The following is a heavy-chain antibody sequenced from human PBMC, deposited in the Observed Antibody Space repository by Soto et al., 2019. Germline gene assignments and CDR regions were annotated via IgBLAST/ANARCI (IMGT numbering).Heavy chain of an antibody. CDR2: NYYSGST. CDR1: GGSIISSSYY. J-gene: IGHJ5*02. D-gene: IGHD6-13*01. CDR3: ARRGIHVNLSFHP. V-gene: IGHV4-39*01. Sequence: SETLSLTCTVSGGSIISSSYYWGWIRQPPGKGLEWIGSNYYSGSTYYNPSLNSRVTMSVDTSKNQFSLKLNSVTAADTAVYYCARRGIHVNLSFHPWGHVTPVTVSS.